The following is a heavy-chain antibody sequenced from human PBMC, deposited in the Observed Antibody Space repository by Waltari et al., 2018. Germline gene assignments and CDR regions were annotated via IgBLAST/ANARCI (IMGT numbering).Heavy chain of an antibody. Sequence: EVQLLESGGGLVQRGGSLRLSCAVSGFIFSRFAMSWVRHTPGKGLGWVAGTRVSSGSTYYEDSVQGRFTISRDNSKKRVFLQMNSLRAEDTATYYCTKMRRNLPRDIIDNWGQGTQVIIAS. J-gene: IGHJ4*02. CDR2: TRVSSGST. CDR1: GFIFSRFA. CDR3: TKMRRNLPRDIIDN. V-gene: IGHV3-23*01.